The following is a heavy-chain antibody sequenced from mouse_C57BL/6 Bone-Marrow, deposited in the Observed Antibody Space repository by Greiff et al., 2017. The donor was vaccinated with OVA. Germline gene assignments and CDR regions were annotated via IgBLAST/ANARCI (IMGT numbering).Heavy chain of an antibody. D-gene: IGHD1-1*01. Sequence: EVMLVESGGGLVQPKGSLKLSCAASGFSFNTYAMNWVRQAPGKGLEWVARIRSKSNNYATYYADSVKDRFTISRDDSESMLYLQMNNLKTEDTAMYYWVRSYGSSFDYWGQGTTLTVSS. CDR2: IRSKSNNYAT. V-gene: IGHV10-1*01. CDR1: GFSFNTYA. CDR3: VRSYGSSFDY. J-gene: IGHJ2*01.